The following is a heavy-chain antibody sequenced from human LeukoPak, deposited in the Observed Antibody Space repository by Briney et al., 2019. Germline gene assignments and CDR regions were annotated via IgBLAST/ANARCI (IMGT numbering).Heavy chain of an antibody. CDR1: GSTFSNAW. Sequence: GGSLRLSCAASGSTFSNAWMSWVRQAPGKGLQWVGRIKSKTDGGTTDYAAPVKGRFTISRDDSKNTLYLQMNSLKTEDTAVYYSTTLGSITMVRGVITLFDYWGQGTLVTVSS. CDR3: TTLGSITMVRGVITLFDY. V-gene: IGHV3-15*01. D-gene: IGHD3-10*01. J-gene: IGHJ4*02. CDR2: IKSKTDGGTT.